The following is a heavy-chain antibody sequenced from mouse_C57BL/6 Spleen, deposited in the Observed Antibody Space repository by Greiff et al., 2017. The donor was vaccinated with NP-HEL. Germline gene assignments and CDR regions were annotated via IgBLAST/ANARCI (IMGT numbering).Heavy chain of an antibody. J-gene: IGHJ3*01. CDR2: IYPGSGST. D-gene: IGHD3-2*02. CDR1: GYTFTSYW. CDR3: ARELRQLRLQFAY. V-gene: IGHV1-55*01. Sequence: QVQLQQPGAELVKPGASVKMSCKASGYTFTSYWITWVKQRPGQGLEWIGDIYPGSGSTNYNEKFKSKATLTVDTSSSTAYMQLSSLTSEYSAVYYCARELRQLRLQFAYWGQGTLVTVSA.